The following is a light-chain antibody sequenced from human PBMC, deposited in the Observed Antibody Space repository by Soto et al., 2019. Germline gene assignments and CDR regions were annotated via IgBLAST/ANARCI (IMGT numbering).Light chain of an antibody. J-gene: IGLJ2*01. CDR3: SSYPSSNTLGV. Sequence: QSALTQPASVSGSPGQSITISCTGTSSDVGGYNYVSWYQQHPGKAPKLMIYDVSNRPSGVSNRFSGSKSGNTASLTISGLQAEDEADYYCSSYPSSNTLGVFGGGTKLTVL. V-gene: IGLV2-14*01. CDR1: SSDVGGYNY. CDR2: DVS.